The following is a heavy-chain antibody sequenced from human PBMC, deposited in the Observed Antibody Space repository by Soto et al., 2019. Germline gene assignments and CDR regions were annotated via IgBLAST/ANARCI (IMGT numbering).Heavy chain of an antibody. Sequence: SETLSLTCTVSGDSISSYYWSWIRQPPGKGLEWIGYVHYSGSTDYSPSLKGRVTISVDTSKNQFSLKLTSVTAADTAVYYCARHRGYCAYGSCLDWFDPWGQGTLVTVSS. CDR1: GDSISSYY. D-gene: IGHD2-8*01. V-gene: IGHV4-59*08. CDR3: ARHRGYCAYGSCLDWFDP. CDR2: VHYSGST. J-gene: IGHJ5*02.